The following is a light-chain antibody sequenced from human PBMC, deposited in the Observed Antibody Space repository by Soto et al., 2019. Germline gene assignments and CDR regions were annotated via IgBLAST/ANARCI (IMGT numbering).Light chain of an antibody. CDR3: QQYGSSPLYT. Sequence: EIALTQSPGTLSLSPGERATLSCRASQTLSNSFIAWYQHKPGQAPRLLVYDTSTRATGIPDRYSDSGSGTDFTLTISRLEPEDFAVFFCQQYGSSPLYTFGQGTKLEIK. CDR1: QTLSNSF. V-gene: IGKV3-20*01. J-gene: IGKJ2*01. CDR2: DTS.